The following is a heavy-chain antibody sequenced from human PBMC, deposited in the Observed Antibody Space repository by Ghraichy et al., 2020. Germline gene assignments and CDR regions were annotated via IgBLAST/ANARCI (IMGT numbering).Heavy chain of an antibody. J-gene: IGHJ5*02. CDR1: GGSISSSNYY. Sequence: PSLTCTVSGGSISSSNYYWGWIRQPPGKGLEWIGSIYYSGSTYYSPSLKHRVTISVDTSKNQFSLRLSSVTTTDTAVYYCTKTYYDILTASFDPWGQGTLVTVSS. D-gene: IGHD3-9*01. V-gene: IGHV4-39*05. CDR3: TKTYYDILTASFDP. CDR2: IYYSGST.